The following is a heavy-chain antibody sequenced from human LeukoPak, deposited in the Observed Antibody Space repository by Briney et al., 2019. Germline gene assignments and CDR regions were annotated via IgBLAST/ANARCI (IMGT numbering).Heavy chain of an antibody. Sequence: GASVKVSCKASGGTFSSYAISWVRQAPGQGLEWMGGIIPIFGTANYAQKFQGRVMITTDESTSTAYMELSSLRSEDTAVYYCARGDTYYYYYMDVWGKGTTVTVSS. J-gene: IGHJ6*03. CDR3: ARGDTYYYYYMDV. D-gene: IGHD5-18*01. V-gene: IGHV1-69*05. CDR2: IIPIFGTA. CDR1: GGTFSSYA.